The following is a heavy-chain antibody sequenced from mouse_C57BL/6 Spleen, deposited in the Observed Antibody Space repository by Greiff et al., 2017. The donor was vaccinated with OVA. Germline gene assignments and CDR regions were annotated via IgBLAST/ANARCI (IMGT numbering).Heavy chain of an antibody. D-gene: IGHD2-5*01. CDR3: ARNSNYERSAMDY. CDR2: INPGSGGT. CDR1: GYAFTNYL. J-gene: IGHJ4*01. V-gene: IGHV1-54*01. Sequence: QVQLQQSGAELVRPGTSVKVSCKASGYAFTNYLIAWVKQRPGQGLEWIGVINPGSGGTNYNEKSKGKATLTADKSSSTAYMQLSSLTSEDSAVYFCARNSNYERSAMDYWGQGTSVTVSS.